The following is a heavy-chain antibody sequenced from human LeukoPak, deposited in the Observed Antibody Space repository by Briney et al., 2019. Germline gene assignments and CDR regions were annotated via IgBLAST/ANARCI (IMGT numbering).Heavy chain of an antibody. Sequence: GGSLRLSCAASGFTFSSYAMSWDRQAPGKGLEWVSAISGSGGSTYYADSVKGRFTISRDNSKNTLYLQMNSLRATDTAVYYCANRYIVAHQTLWGQGTLVTVSS. CDR3: ANRYIVAHQTL. V-gene: IGHV3-23*01. J-gene: IGHJ4*02. CDR1: GFTFSSYA. CDR2: ISGSGGST. D-gene: IGHD5-12*01.